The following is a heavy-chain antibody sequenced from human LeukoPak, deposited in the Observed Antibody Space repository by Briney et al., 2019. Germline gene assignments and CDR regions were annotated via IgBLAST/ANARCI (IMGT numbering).Heavy chain of an antibody. J-gene: IGHJ4*02. Sequence: ASVKVSCKASGYTFTGYYMHWVRQAPGQGLEWMGWINPNSGGTNYAQKFQGRVTMTRDTSISTAYMELSSLRSEDTAVYYCARGAPSSWIQLPWGQGTLVTVSS. CDR1: GYTFTGYY. V-gene: IGHV1-2*02. CDR2: INPNSGGT. CDR3: ARGAPSSWIQLP. D-gene: IGHD5-18*01.